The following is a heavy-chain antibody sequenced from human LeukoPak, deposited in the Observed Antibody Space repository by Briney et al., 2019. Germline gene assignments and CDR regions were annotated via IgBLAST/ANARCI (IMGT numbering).Heavy chain of an antibody. J-gene: IGHJ4*02. CDR1: GFTFSSYG. CDR2: LSYDGSNK. CDR3: AAYSSSSGY. D-gene: IGHD6-6*01. Sequence: GGSLRLSCAASGFTFSSYGMHWVRQAPGKGLEWVAVLSYDGSNKYYADSVKGRFTISRDNSKNTLYLQMNSLRAEDTAVYYCAAYSSSSGYWGQGTLVTVSS. V-gene: IGHV3-30*03.